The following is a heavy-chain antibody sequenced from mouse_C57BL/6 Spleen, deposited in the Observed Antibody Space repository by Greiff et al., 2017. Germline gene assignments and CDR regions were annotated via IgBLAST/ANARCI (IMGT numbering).Heavy chain of an antibody. J-gene: IGHJ2*01. V-gene: IGHV1-55*01. CDR3: ASMDYYGSSSGGY. D-gene: IGHD1-1*01. CDR1: GYTFTSYW. CDR2: IYPGSGST. Sequence: VQLQQPGAELVKPGASVKMSCKASGYTFTSYWITWVKQRPGQGLEWIGDIYPGSGSTNYNEKFKSKATLTVDTSSSTAYMQLSSLTSEDSAVYYCASMDYYGSSSGGYWGQGTTLTVSS.